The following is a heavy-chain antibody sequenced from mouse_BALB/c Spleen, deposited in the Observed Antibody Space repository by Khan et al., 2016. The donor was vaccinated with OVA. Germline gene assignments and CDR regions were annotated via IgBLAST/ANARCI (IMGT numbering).Heavy chain of an antibody. CDR2: ISSSGST. CDR1: GYSITSDYA. CDR3: ARDGSRYNYAMDY. Sequence: EVMLVESGPGLVKPSQSLSLTCTVTGYSITSDYAWDWIRQFPGNKLEWMGYISSSGSTNYTPALQSRISITRDTSKNQFFLQLNSVTTEDTATYYCARDGSRYNYAMDYWGQGTSVTVSS. J-gene: IGHJ4*01. D-gene: IGHD2-3*01. V-gene: IGHV3-2*02.